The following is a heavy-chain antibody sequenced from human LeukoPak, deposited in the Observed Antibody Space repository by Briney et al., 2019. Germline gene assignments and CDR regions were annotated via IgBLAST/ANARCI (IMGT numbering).Heavy chain of an antibody. CDR1: GYTFTYYV. CDR3: AGRIGLPGHQDFEV. CDR2: VNPKNGDT. Sequence: ASVRVSCKTFGYTFTYYVLHWVRQAPGQRLEWMGWVNPKNGDTNYARKFQGSVAMARYTSIRTAYMDLKRLRSDDTAIYFCAGRIGLPGHQDFEVRGQGTLVTVSS. V-gene: IGHV1-2*02. J-gene: IGHJ3*01. D-gene: IGHD6-19*01.